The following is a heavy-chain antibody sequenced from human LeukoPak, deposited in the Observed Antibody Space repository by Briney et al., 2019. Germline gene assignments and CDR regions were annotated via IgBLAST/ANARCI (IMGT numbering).Heavy chain of an antibody. CDR2: INPNSGGT. V-gene: IGHV1-2*02. J-gene: IGHJ4*02. D-gene: IGHD3-22*01. CDR3: ARDSSDYYDSSGYFDY. Sequence: GASVKVSCKASGYTFTSYGISWVRQAPGQGLEWMGWINPNSGGTNYAQKFQGRVTMTRDTSISTAYMELSRLRSDDTAVYYCARDSSDYYDSSGYFDYWGQGTLVTVSS. CDR1: GYTFTSYG.